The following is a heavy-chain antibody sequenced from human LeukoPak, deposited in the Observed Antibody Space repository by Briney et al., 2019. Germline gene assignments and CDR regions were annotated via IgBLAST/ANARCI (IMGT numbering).Heavy chain of an antibody. Sequence: GGSLRLSCAASGFTVSSNYMRWVRQAPGKGLEWVSVIYSGGSTYYADSVKGRFTISRHNSKNTLYLQMNSLRAEDTAVYYCASPRHYYGSGSYLVYWGQGTLVTVSS. CDR3: ASPRHYYGSGSYLVY. D-gene: IGHD3-10*01. V-gene: IGHV3-53*04. CDR2: IYSGGST. J-gene: IGHJ4*02. CDR1: GFTVSSNY.